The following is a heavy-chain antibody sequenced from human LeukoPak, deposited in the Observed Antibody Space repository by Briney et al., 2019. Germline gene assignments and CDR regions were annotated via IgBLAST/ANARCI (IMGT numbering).Heavy chain of an antibody. CDR1: GGAIISYY. CDR2: IYPTGNT. J-gene: IGHJ6*03. Sequence: SETLSLTCRVSGGAIISYYWSWIRQPAGRGPEWIARIYPTGNTDCNPSIQTRVTMSTVLSKKQFSLGLRSVNAASTAVYYCARWKFYDCTGYSPGYYMDVWGKGTAVTVSS. V-gene: IGHV4-4*07. CDR3: ARWKFYDCTGYSPGYYMDV. D-gene: IGHD2-21*01.